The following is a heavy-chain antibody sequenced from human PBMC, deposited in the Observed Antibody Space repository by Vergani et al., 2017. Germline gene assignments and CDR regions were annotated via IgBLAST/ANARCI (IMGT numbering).Heavy chain of an antibody. CDR1: GFTFSSYS. D-gene: IGHD3-10*01. J-gene: IGHJ6*02. CDR2: ISSSSSYI. Sequence: EVQLVESGGGLVKRGGSLRLSCAASGFTFSSYSMNWVRQAPGKGLEWVSSISSSSSYIHYSDSLKGRFTISRVNAKSSLYLQMNSLRAEDTGVYYCARDRYDLDSGSYPYFSYYGLDVWGQGTAVTVSS. CDR3: ARDRYDLDSGSYPYFSYYGLDV. V-gene: IGHV3-21*01.